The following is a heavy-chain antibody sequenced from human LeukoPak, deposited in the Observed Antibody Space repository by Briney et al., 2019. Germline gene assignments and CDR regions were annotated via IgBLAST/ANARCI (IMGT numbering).Heavy chain of an antibody. V-gene: IGHV3-20*04. CDR1: GFSFQDYV. CDR3: ARRRRGNTVPYYYYMDV. J-gene: IGHJ6*03. Sequence: AGSLRLSCTVSGFSFQDYVMHWVRQAPGKGLEWVSATNWNGGSTHYADSVKGRFTISRDNAKNSLYLQLSSLRVEDTALYYCARRRRGNTVPYYYYMDVWGKGTTVTVSS. CDR2: TNWNGGST. D-gene: IGHD1-26*01.